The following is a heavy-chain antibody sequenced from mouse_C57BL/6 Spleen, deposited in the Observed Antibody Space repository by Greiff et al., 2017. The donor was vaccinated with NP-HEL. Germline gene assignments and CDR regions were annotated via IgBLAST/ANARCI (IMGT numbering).Heavy chain of an antibody. J-gene: IGHJ2*01. V-gene: IGHV1-54*01. CDR1: GYAFTNYL. Sequence: QVQLQQSGAELVRPGTSVKVSCKASGYAFTNYLIEWVKQRPGQGLEWIGVINPGRGGTNYNEKFKGKATLTADKSSSTAYMQLSSLTSEDSAVYFCAITVADYWGQGTTLTVSS. CDR3: AITVADY. D-gene: IGHD1-1*01. CDR2: INPGRGGT.